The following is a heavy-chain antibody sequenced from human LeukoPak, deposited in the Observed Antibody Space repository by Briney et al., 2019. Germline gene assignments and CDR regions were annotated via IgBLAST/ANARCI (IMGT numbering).Heavy chain of an antibody. CDR3: ARERYYDILTGYLY. D-gene: IGHD3-9*01. V-gene: IGHV3-23*01. Sequence: GGSLRLSCAASGFSFSNYALSWVRQTPGKGLEWVSDISGSGGSTYYADSVKGRFTISRDNSKNTMYLQVNSLRAEDTAVYYCARERYYDILTGYLYWGQGTLVTVSS. CDR1: GFSFSNYA. CDR2: ISGSGGST. J-gene: IGHJ4*02.